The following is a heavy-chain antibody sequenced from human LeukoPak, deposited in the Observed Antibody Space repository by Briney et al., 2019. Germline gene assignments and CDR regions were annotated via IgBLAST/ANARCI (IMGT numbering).Heavy chain of an antibody. Sequence: GSLGLSCAASGFTFGGYTMSWVRQAPGKGLQWVSTITSGGDYMYYADPVKGRFTISRDDSKNSLYLHMNSLRAEDTAVYYCARVSIFGVVIANDYWGQGTVVTVSS. CDR1: GFTFGGYT. D-gene: IGHD3-16*02. V-gene: IGHV3-21*01. J-gene: IGHJ4*02. CDR3: ARVSIFGVVIANDY. CDR2: ITSGGDYM.